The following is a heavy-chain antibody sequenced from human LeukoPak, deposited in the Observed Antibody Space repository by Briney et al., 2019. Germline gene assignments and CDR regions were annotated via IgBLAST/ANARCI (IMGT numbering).Heavy chain of an antibody. CDR2: INTNSGGT. D-gene: IGHD4-17*01. J-gene: IGHJ3*02. Sequence: ASVPVSYKASGYTFTVYYMHWVRQAPGQPLEWLGGINTNSGGTNYAQKFQGRVTMTRDTSISTAYMELSRLRSDDTAVYYCAILSVTSVDVFDIWGQGTMVTVSS. V-gene: IGHV1-2*02. CDR1: GYTFTVYY. CDR3: AILSVTSVDVFDI.